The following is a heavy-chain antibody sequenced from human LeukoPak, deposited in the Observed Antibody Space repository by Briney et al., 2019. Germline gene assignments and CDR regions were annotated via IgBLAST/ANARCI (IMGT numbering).Heavy chain of an antibody. Sequence: GGSLRRSCAASGFTFSSYSMNWVRQAPGKGLEWVSFISSSSSYIYYADSVKGRFTISRDNARNSLYLQMNSLRAEDTAVYYCARDKYGDQYYFDYWGQGTLVTVSS. V-gene: IGHV3-21*01. J-gene: IGHJ4*02. CDR3: ARDKYGDQYYFDY. CDR1: GFTFSSYS. D-gene: IGHD4-17*01. CDR2: ISSSSSYI.